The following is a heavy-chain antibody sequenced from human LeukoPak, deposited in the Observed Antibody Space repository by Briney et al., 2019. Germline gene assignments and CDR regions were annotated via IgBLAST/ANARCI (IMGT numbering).Heavy chain of an antibody. Sequence: KSSETLSLTCTVSGVSISSYYWSWIRQPPGKGLEWIGYIYYSGSTNYNPSLKSRVTISVDTSKNQFSLKLSSVTAADTAVYYCARVLLRGLRSSGGDAFDIWGQGTMVTVSS. CDR3: ARVLLRGLRSSGGDAFDI. CDR1: GVSISSYY. V-gene: IGHV4-59*08. CDR2: IYYSGST. D-gene: IGHD3-3*01. J-gene: IGHJ3*02.